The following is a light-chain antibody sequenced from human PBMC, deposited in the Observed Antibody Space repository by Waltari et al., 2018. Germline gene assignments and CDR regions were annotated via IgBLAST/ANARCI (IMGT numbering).Light chain of an antibody. Sequence: ENVLTQSPATLSLSPGERATLSCRASQSVSSYLAWYQQKPGQAPRLLIYDASNRAPGIPARFSGSGSGTDFTLTISSLEPEDFAVYYCQQRGSWPRVTCGQGTRLEIK. J-gene: IGKJ5*01. CDR2: DAS. CDR1: QSVSSY. CDR3: QQRGSWPRVT. V-gene: IGKV3-11*01.